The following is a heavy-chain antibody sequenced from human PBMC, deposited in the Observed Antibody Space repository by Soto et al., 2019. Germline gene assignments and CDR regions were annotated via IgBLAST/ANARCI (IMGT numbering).Heavy chain of an antibody. V-gene: IGHV4-4*02. CDR2: IFHSGST. Sequence: PSETLSLTCAVSGGSIRSNNWWSWVRQPPGKGLEWIGEIFHSGSTNYNPSLKTRVTISVDKSKNQFSLKPSSVTAADTAVYYCARVFSGSYSDYWGQGTLVTVSS. D-gene: IGHD1-26*01. J-gene: IGHJ4*02. CDR1: GGSIRSNNW. CDR3: ARVFSGSYSDY.